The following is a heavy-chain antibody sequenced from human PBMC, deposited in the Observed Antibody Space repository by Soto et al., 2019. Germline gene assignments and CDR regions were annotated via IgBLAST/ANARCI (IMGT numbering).Heavy chain of an antibody. CDR1: GYTFTGYA. CDR2: INAGNGNT. Sequence: QVQLVQSGAEVKKPGASVKVSCKASGYTFTGYAMHWVRQAPGQRLEWMGWINAGNGNTKYSPKFQGRVTITRDTSASTAYMELSSLRSEDTAVYYCATEKYSGYVIFDYWGQGTLVTVSS. J-gene: IGHJ4*02. V-gene: IGHV1-3*01. CDR3: ATEKYSGYVIFDY. D-gene: IGHD5-12*01.